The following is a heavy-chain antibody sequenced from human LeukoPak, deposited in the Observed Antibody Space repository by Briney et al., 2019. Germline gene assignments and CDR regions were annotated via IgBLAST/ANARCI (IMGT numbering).Heavy chain of an antibody. CDR1: GYTLTGYY. CDR2: INPDSADT. J-gene: IGHJ3*02. CDR3: ARAPGDSSSWLESAFDI. D-gene: IGHD6-13*01. Sequence: ASVKVSCKASGYTLTGYYIHRVRQAPGQGLEWMGWINPDSADTNYAQKFQGRVTMTRDTSISTAYMELSKLRSDDTAVYYCARAPGDSSSWLESAFDIWGQGTMVTVSS. V-gene: IGHV1-2*02.